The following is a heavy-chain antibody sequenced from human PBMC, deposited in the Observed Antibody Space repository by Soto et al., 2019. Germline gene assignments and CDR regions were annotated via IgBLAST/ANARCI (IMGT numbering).Heavy chain of an antibody. J-gene: IGHJ3*01. Sequence: DVQLVESGGGLIQPGESLSLSCAAFGLTISGKKYVAWARQAPGKGLEWVSALYDVDGSFYADSVKGRFTTSSDSSKTTVYLQMNDLRPDDTAVYYCATWHEREHAYDVWGQGTTVTVSS. V-gene: IGHV3-53*01. CDR2: LYDVDGS. CDR3: ATWHEREHAYDV. D-gene: IGHD1-1*01. CDR1: GLTISGKKY.